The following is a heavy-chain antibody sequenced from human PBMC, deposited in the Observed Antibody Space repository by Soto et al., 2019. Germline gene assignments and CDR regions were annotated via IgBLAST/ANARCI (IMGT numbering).Heavy chain of an antibody. D-gene: IGHD1-20*01. CDR1: VASSSGSYYY. CDR2: VFYTGFT. J-gene: IGHJ4*02. V-gene: IGHV4-39*01. Sequence: PSETLSLTGAVSVASSSGSYYYWAWLLQSPGKGPEWIGSVFYTGFTSYNPSLESRVSVSVDTSKSQFSLKLSAVTAADTAVYYCATSQKGYNWNYFDHWGQGALVTVSS. CDR3: ATSQKGYNWNYFDH.